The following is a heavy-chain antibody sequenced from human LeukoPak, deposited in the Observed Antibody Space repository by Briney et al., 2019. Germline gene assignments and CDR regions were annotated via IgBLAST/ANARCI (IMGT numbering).Heavy chain of an antibody. J-gene: IGHJ4*02. V-gene: IGHV3-23*01. Sequence: GGSLRLSCAASGFTFSSYGMHWVRQAPGKGLEWVSAISGSGGSTYYADSVKGRFTISRDNSKNTLYLQMNSLRAEDTAVYYCAKDLGIVVVPAAGFFFSSGAIDYWGQGTLVTVSS. CDR3: AKDLGIVVVPAAGFFFSSGAIDY. D-gene: IGHD2-2*01. CDR1: GFTFSSYG. CDR2: ISGSGGST.